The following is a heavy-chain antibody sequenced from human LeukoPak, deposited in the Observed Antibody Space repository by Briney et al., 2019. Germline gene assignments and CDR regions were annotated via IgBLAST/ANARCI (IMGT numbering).Heavy chain of an antibody. V-gene: IGHV3-30-3*01. CDR2: ISDDGSNK. CDR3: GRVPGSSVDH. D-gene: IGHD6-6*01. J-gene: IGHJ5*02. Sequence: GGSLRLSCAASGFTFSSYAMRWVRQAPGKGLEWVAVISDDGSNKYYADSVKGRFTISRDNAKNSVYLQMNSLRDDDTAVYYCGRVPGSSVDHWAQGPPVTVPS. CDR1: GFTFSSYA.